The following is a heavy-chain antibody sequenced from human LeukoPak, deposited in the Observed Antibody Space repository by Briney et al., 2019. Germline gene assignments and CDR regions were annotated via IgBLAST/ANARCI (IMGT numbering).Heavy chain of an antibody. D-gene: IGHD6-13*01. Sequence: PSETLSLTCTVSGGSISSSSYYWGWIRQPPGKGLEWIGSIYYSGSTYYNPSLKSRFTISVDTSKNQFSLKLSSVTAADTAVYYCARVLSSRVTYFDYWGQGTLVTVSS. CDR1: GGSISSSSYY. J-gene: IGHJ4*02. V-gene: IGHV4-39*01. CDR3: ARVLSSRVTYFDY. CDR2: IYYSGST.